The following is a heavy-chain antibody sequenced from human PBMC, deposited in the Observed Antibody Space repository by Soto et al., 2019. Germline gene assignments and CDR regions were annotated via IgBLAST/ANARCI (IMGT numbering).Heavy chain of an antibody. CDR2: ISVRGVT. CDR3: AKQQGSGTPYYYSMDV. J-gene: IGHJ6*02. D-gene: IGHD3-10*01. CDR1: GFSLSNYA. V-gene: IGHV3-23*01. Sequence: EVQLLESGGGLVQPGESLRLSCAASGFSLSNYAMSWVRQAPGKGLEWVSVISVRGVTFTAGAVKDRSTISRGNSKNTLPLEMTSLRGEDTAVYYCAKQQGSGTPYYYSMDVWGQGTTVTVSS.